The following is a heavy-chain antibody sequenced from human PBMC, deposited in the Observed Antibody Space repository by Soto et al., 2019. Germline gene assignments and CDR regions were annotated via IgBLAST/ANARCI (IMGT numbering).Heavy chain of an antibody. Sequence: ASVKVSCKASGFTFTGHYIHWVRQAPGQGLEWMGWINPNSGGTSYAQKFQGRLTMTTDTSITTAYMELSRLSSDDTAFYYCAKSGSLFRPSLGYFDYWGQGTLVTSPQ. CDR3: AKSGSLFRPSLGYFDY. CDR2: INPNSGGT. V-gene: IGHV1-2*02. CDR1: GFTFTGHY. J-gene: IGHJ4*02. D-gene: IGHD1-1*01.